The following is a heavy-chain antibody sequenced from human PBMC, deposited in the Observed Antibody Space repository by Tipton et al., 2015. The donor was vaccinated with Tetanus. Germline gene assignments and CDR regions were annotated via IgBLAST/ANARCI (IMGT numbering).Heavy chain of an antibody. Sequence: TLSLTCSVSGASITSYYWNWIRQVPGKGLEWIGYTHHTGKTNYNPSLSGRVTISIDTSSNQFSLKLTSVTPADTAIYYCARGPSYSGAWYHYWGQGAMVTVSP. D-gene: IGHD6-19*01. CDR1: GASITSYY. J-gene: IGHJ4*02. CDR2: THHTGKT. V-gene: IGHV4-59*01. CDR3: ARGPSYSGAWYHY.